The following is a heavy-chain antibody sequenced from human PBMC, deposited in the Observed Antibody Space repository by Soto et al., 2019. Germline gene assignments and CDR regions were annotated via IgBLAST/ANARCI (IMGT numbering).Heavy chain of an antibody. CDR2: ISDDGTT. CDR3: VKSGRYTHH. V-gene: IGHV4-34*01. CDR1: GGSFWGYF. Sequence: SETLCLTCAFYGGSFWGYFWSWVRQPPGKGLEWIGEISDDGTTKYNPSLKGRVTISIDTFRNQFSLKLSSVTAADTAFYFCVKSGRYTHHWDQATLV. D-gene: IGHD1-26*01. J-gene: IGHJ1*01.